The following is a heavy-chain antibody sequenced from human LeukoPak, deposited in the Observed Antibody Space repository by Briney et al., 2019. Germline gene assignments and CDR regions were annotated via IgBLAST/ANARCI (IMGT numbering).Heavy chain of an antibody. CDR2: IYYSGST. J-gene: IGHJ4*02. CDR1: GGSISSGDYY. Sequence: SETLSLTCTVSGGSISSGDYYWSWIRQPPGKGLEWIGYIYYSGSTYYNPSLNSRVTISVDTSKNQFSLKLSSVTAADTAVYYCARTLRFLEWPTFDYWGQGTLVTVSS. V-gene: IGHV4-30-4*01. CDR3: ARTLRFLEWPTFDY. D-gene: IGHD3-3*01.